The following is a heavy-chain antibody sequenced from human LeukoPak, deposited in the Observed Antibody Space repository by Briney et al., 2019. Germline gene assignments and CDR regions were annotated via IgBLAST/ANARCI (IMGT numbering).Heavy chain of an antibody. CDR2: INSDGSNT. CDR3: TRGRNGSLDY. D-gene: IGHD1-26*01. CDR1: GFTFSSYW. V-gene: IGHV3-74*01. J-gene: IGHJ4*02. Sequence: GGSLRLSCAASGFTFSSYWMHWVRQAPGEGLVWVSRINSDGSNTDYADAVKGRFTVSRDNAKNTLYLQMNSLRAEDTTVYYCTRGRNGSLDYWGQGALVTVSS.